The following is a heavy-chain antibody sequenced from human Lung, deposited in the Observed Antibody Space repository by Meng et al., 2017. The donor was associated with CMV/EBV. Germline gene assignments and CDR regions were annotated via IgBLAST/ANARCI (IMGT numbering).Heavy chain of an antibody. CDR2: IMPIFGTA. CDR1: GGTFSSYA. CDR3: ARSADIVLESAARYYFDY. V-gene: IGHV1-69*05. D-gene: IGHD2-2*01. J-gene: IGHJ4*02. Sequence: SVXVSXXASGGTFSSYAISWVRQAPGQGLEWVGGIMPIFGTANYAQKFQGRVTITTDESTSTAYMELNSLRSEDTAVYYCARSADIVLESAARYYFDYWGQGXPVTVSS.